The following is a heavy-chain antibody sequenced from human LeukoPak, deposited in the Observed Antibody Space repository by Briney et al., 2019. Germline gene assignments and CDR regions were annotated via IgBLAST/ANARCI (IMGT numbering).Heavy chain of an antibody. CDR1: GFTFSSYW. Sequence: GGSLRLSCAASGFTFSSYWMTWVRQAPGKGLEWVANIKRDGREENYVDSVKGRFTISRDNAKNSLFLQMSSLGAEDTAVYYCARDADYYDSSGYYDAFDIWGQGTMVTVSS. CDR3: ARDADYYDSSGYYDAFDI. CDR2: IKRDGREE. V-gene: IGHV3-7*01. D-gene: IGHD3-22*01. J-gene: IGHJ3*02.